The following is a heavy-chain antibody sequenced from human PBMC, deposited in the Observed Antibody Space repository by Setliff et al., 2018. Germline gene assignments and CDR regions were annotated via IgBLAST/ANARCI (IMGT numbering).Heavy chain of an antibody. CDR2: LSGDGGT. V-gene: IGHV3-53*05. Sequence: GGSLRLSCATSGFTVSSSDMSWVRQAPGKGLEWISVLSGDGGTYYAENLQVRVTVSTDTSTTTTYMELRNLRSDDTAAYYCARDADNYDTSENPIFDYWGQGTLVTVSS. D-gene: IGHD3-22*01. CDR1: GFTVSSSD. J-gene: IGHJ4*02. CDR3: ARDADNYDTSENPIFDY.